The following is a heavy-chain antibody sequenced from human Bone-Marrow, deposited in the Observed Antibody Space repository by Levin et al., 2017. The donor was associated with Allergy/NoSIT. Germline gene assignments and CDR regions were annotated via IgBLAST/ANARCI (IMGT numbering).Heavy chain of an antibody. CDR3: ARGREYCSRASCRERPLYRRLPAEGPFDS. Sequence: SETLSLTCAVNGGSLSGYQWAWIRQPPGKGLEWIGEITHTGVSNYKPSFKSRVILSIDTSKNQFSLRLNSVTAADTAVYYCARGREYCSRASCRERPLYRRLPAEGPFDSWGHGTLVTVSS. J-gene: IGHJ4*01. V-gene: IGHV4-34*01. CDR2: ITHTGVS. CDR1: GGSLSGYQ. D-gene: IGHD2-2*01.